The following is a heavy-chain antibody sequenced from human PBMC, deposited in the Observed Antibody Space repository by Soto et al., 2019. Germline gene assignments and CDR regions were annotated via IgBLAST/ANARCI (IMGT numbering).Heavy chain of an antibody. D-gene: IGHD6-13*01. CDR1: GFTFSSYA. CDR2: ISYDGSNK. V-gene: IGHV3-30-3*01. CDR3: ARDVAPRSQQLVQVVGYYYYGMDV. Sequence: QVQLVESGGGVVQPGRSLRLSCAASGFTFSSYAMHWVRQAPGKGLGWVAVISYDGSNKYYADSVKGRFTISRDNSKNTLYLQMNSLRAEDTAVYYCARDVAPRSQQLVQVVGYYYYGMDVWGQGTTVTVSS. J-gene: IGHJ6*02.